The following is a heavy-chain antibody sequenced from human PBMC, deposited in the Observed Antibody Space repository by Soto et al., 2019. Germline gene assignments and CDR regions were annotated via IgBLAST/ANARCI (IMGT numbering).Heavy chain of an antibody. Sequence: EVQLAESGGGMVQPGGSLRLCYVASGFTFSSYDMHWVRQAPGKGLEYVSSISSNGGTTYYGNSVKGRFTISRDNSKNTLYLQMGSLRADDMAVYYCVRRVSGNYDYWGQGTLVTVSS. J-gene: IGHJ4*02. CDR3: VRRVSGNYDY. CDR1: GFTFSSYD. CDR2: ISSNGGTT. V-gene: IGHV3-64*01. D-gene: IGHD1-7*01.